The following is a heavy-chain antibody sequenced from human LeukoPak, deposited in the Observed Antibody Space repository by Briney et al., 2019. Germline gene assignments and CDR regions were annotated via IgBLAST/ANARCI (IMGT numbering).Heavy chain of an antibody. V-gene: IGHV4-34*01. CDR3: ARAGTTVWDWYFGL. CDR1: GGSFSGYY. D-gene: IGHD4-17*01. J-gene: IGHJ2*01. Sequence: SETLSLTCAVYGGSFSGYYWSWIRQPPGKGLEWIGEIDHIGSTNYSPSLKSRVTISVDTSKNQFSLKLSSMTAADTAVYYCARAGTTVWDWYFGLWGCGTLVTVSS. CDR2: IDHIGST.